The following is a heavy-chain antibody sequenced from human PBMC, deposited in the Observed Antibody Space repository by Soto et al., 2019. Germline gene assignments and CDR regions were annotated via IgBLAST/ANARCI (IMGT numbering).Heavy chain of an antibody. J-gene: IGHJ5*02. V-gene: IGHV4-59*01. CDR3: ARVGRLITAACLLDA. CDR2: IYYSGST. D-gene: IGHD6-6*01. CDR1: NGSIGSYY. Sequence: PTETLSLTCTISNGSIGSYYWTWIRQPPGKGLEWIGHIYYSGSTNYNPALTSRLTLSLDTSKNQFSLKLTSVTAADTAVYYCARVGRLITAACLLDAWGQGTLVTVSS.